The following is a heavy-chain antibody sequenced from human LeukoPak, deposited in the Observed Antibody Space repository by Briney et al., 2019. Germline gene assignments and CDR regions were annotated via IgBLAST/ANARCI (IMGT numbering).Heavy chain of an antibody. CDR2: IYYSGST. CDR3: ASSHTTVLDY. D-gene: IGHD3-10*01. V-gene: IGHV4-4*02. Sequence: SGTLSLTCAVSGGSISSSNWWSWVRQPPGKGLEWIGYIYYSGSTNYNPSLKSRVTISVDTSKNQFSLKLSSVTAADTAVYYCASSHTTVLDYWGQGTLVTVSS. CDR1: GGSISSSNW. J-gene: IGHJ4*02.